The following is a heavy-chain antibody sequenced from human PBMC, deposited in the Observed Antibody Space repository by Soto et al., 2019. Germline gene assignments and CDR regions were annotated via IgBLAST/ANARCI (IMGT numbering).Heavy chain of an antibody. J-gene: IGHJ4*02. D-gene: IGHD3-16*01. CDR3: ARDRIMLTFGGGSGEWGIDS. CDR2: IFYSGIS. V-gene: IGHV4-31*01. CDR1: GDSITSGVHY. Sequence: QVQLQESGPGLVKPSQTLSLTCTVSGDSITSGVHYWSWIRQHPGKGLEWIGYIFYSGISYYNPSLPRHGPTSVDTCTNQFSLTRRSVTAADAAVYYCARDRIMLTFGGGSGEWGIDSWGQGTLVTVSS.